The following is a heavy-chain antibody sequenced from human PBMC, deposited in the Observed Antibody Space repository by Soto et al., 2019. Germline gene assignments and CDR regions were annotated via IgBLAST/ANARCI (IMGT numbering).Heavy chain of an antibody. J-gene: IGHJ5*02. Sequence: GGSLRLSCAASGFTFSGSAMHWVRQASGKGLEWVGRIRSKVNSYATAYAASVKGRFTISRDDSKNTAYLQMNSLKTEDTAVYYCTRKRGYSSGQCWFDPWGQGTLVTVSS. D-gene: IGHD5-18*01. CDR2: IRSKVNSYAT. V-gene: IGHV3-73*01. CDR3: TRKRGYSSGQCWFDP. CDR1: GFTFSGSA.